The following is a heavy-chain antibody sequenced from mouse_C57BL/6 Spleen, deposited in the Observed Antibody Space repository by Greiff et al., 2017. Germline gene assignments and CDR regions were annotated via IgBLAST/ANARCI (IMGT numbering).Heavy chain of an antibody. CDR3: TTPLGYGSSFAY. CDR1: GFNIKDDY. CDR2: IDPENGDT. V-gene: IGHV14-4*01. J-gene: IGHJ3*01. D-gene: IGHD1-1*01. Sequence: VQLQQSGAELVRPAASVKLSCTASGFNIKDDYMHWVKQRPEQGLEWIGWIDPENGDTEYASKFQGKATITADTSSNTAYLQLSSLTSEDTAVYYCTTPLGYGSSFAYWGQGTLVTVSA.